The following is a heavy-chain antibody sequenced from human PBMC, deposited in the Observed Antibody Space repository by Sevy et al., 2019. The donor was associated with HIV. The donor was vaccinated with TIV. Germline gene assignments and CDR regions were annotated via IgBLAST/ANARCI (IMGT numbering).Heavy chain of an antibody. D-gene: IGHD7-27*01. CDR1: GYTFTDHF. J-gene: IGHJ2*01. CDR3: ARTVPSSGVSGSDWHFDL. V-gene: IGHV1-2*02. Sequence: ASVKVSCKASGYTFTDHFVHWVRQAPGQGLEWMGWINPTNGVTDYTRKLRGRVTMTRDTSTDTVYMELRWLNPDDTAVYYCARTVPSSGVSGSDWHFDLWGRGTLVTVSS. CDR2: INPTNGVT.